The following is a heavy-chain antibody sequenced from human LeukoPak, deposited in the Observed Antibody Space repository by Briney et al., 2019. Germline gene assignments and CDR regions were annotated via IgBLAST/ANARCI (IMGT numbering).Heavy chain of an antibody. Sequence: PSESLSLTCTVSGGSIGRSYYWGWIRQPPGKALDWIGSIDSGGDTDHNPSLKSRVTMSVDTSKNHFSLKLSSVTAADTAVYYCARHASGVFDYWGQGTLVTVFS. D-gene: IGHD1-26*01. V-gene: IGHV4-39*01. CDR1: GGSIGRSYY. CDR2: IDSGGDT. CDR3: ARHASGVFDY. J-gene: IGHJ4*02.